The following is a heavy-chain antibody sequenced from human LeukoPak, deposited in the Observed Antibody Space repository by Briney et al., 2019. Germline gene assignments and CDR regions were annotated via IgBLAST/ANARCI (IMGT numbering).Heavy chain of an antibody. J-gene: IGHJ3*02. V-gene: IGHV3-30*03. CDR2: ISYDGSNK. CDR3: VRDYGYAFDI. Sequence: GGSLRLSCAASGFPFISYAIHWVRQAPGKGLEWVAAISYDGSNKFYADSVKGRFTISRDNPKNRLFLQMNSLRADDTAVYYCVRDYGYAFDIWGQGTMVTVSS. D-gene: IGHD3-10*01. CDR1: GFPFISYA.